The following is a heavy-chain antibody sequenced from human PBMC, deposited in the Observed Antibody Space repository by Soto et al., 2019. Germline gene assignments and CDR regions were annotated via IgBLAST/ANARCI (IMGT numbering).Heavy chain of an antibody. V-gene: IGHV4-39*01. J-gene: IGHJ5*02. Sequence: QQQLQESGPGLVMPSETLSLTCTVSGGSISRSDNYWGWIRQPPGKGLEWIGSIYYSGSTYYNPPLKSRVTISVDTSKNQFSLRVRSVTAADTAVYYCARQQHLVRTWFDPWGQGTLVTVSS. CDR3: ARQQHLVRTWFDP. D-gene: IGHD6-6*01. CDR2: IYYSGST. CDR1: GGSISRSDNY.